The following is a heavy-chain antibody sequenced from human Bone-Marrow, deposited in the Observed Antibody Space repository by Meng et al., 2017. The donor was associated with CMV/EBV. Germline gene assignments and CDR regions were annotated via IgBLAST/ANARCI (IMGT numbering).Heavy chain of an antibody. Sequence: ASVKVSGKASGYTFTYRYLHWVRQAPGQGLEWMGWINPNSGGTNYAQKFQGRVTMTRETSISTAYMELSRLRSDDTAVYYCARGRGWELDFWGQGTLVTVSS. CDR2: INPNSGGT. V-gene: IGHV1-2*02. D-gene: IGHD1-26*01. J-gene: IGHJ4*02. CDR3: ARGRGWELDF. CDR1: GYTFTYRY.